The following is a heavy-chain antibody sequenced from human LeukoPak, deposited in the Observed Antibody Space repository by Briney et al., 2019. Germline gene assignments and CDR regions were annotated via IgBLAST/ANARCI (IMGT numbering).Heavy chain of an antibody. J-gene: IGHJ4*02. V-gene: IGHV1-46*01. Sequence: DSVKVSCKASGYTFPSYFMHWVRQAPGQGLEWMGIINPTGGSTTYAQKFQGRVTMTRDTSTSTAYMELSSLRSDDTAVYYCAGTAARRFDYWGQGTLVTVSS. CDR2: INPTGGST. D-gene: IGHD6-6*01. CDR3: AGTAARRFDY. CDR1: GYTFPSYF.